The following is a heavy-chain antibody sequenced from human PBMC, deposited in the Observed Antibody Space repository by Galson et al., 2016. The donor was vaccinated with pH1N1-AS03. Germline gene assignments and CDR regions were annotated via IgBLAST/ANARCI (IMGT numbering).Heavy chain of an antibody. D-gene: IGHD7-27*01. Sequence: SETLSLTCTVSGGSFSSHCWSWIRQPPGKGLEWIGYICNSGSTDYTPSLESRVTISIDTSKSQFSLRLSSVTAADTAVYYCARRANWGFAGRQNWFDPWGQGTLVIVSS. CDR1: GGSFSSHC. V-gene: IGHV4-59*11. J-gene: IGHJ5*02. CDR2: ICNSGST. CDR3: ARRANWGFAGRQNWFDP.